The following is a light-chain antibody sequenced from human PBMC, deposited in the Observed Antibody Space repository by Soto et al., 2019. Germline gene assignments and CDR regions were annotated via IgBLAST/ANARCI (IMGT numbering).Light chain of an antibody. CDR2: GAS. V-gene: IGKV3-20*01. CDR3: QQYGSSLIT. CDR1: QSVSSDY. Sequence: ENVLTQSPGTLSLSPGERATLSCRASQSVSSDYLAWYQQKPGQAPRLLIYGASSRATGISDRFSGSGSGTDFTLTISRLEPEDFAVYYCQQYGSSLITFGQGTRLEIK. J-gene: IGKJ5*01.